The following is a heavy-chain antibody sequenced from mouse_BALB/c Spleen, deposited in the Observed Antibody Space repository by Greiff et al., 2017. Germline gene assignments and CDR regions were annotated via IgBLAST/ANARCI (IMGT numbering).Heavy chain of an antibody. CDR3: ARVYDYDEGYYAMDY. D-gene: IGHD2-4*01. Sequence: EVMLVESGGGLVKPGGSLKLSCAASGFTFSSYAMSWVRQTPEKRLEWVASISSGGSTYYPDSVKGRFTISRDNARNILYLQMSSLRSEDTAMYCCARVYDYDEGYYAMDYWGQGTSVTVSS. V-gene: IGHV5-6-5*01. J-gene: IGHJ4*01. CDR2: ISSGGST. CDR1: GFTFSSYA.